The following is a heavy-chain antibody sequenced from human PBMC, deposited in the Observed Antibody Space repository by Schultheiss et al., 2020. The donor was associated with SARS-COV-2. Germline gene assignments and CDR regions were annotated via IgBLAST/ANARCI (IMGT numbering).Heavy chain of an antibody. CDR1: GGSIRSGSYY. J-gene: IGHJ4*02. CDR3: ARGRFSYRYGLQERSLVDY. D-gene: IGHD3-3*01. V-gene: IGHV4-61*02. Sequence: SETLSLTCTVSGGSIRSGSYYWSWIRQSAGKGLEWIGRIYISGSTNYNPSLKSRVTISVDTSKNQFSLKVSSVTAADTAVYYCARGRFSYRYGLQERSLVDYWGQGTLVTVSS. CDR2: IYISGST.